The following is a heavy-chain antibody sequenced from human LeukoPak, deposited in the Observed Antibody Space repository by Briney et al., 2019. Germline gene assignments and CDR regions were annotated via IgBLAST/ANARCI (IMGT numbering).Heavy chain of an antibody. Sequence: AGGSLRLSCATSGFAFNTYALHWVRQAPGKGLEWVAVIWYDGSNKYYADSVKGRFTISRDNSKNTLYLQMNSLRAEDTAVYYCARGTTDFDYWGQGTLVTVSS. V-gene: IGHV3-33*08. CDR2: IWYDGSNK. D-gene: IGHD1-1*01. CDR1: GFAFNTYA. J-gene: IGHJ4*02. CDR3: ARGTTDFDY.